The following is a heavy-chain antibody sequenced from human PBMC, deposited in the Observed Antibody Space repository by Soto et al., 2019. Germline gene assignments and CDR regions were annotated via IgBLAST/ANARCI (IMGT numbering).Heavy chain of an antibody. V-gene: IGHV5-51*01. CDR3: SRIIRYCRNNDFSWTFDI. J-gene: IGHJ3*02. Sequence: GESLEIYCNTSGYSYISYWVAWVRPPPREGLEWMGTFYSGDSSSICTPSSQGQVTIAVDKSMTTAYLQLISLKASDTAMYYCSRIIRYCRNNDFSWTFDILGQGAMVNVSS. CDR2: FYSGDSSS. D-gene: IGHD2-15*01. CDR1: GYSYISYW.